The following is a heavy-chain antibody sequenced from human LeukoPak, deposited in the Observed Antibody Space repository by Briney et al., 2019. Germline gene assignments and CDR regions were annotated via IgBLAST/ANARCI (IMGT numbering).Heavy chain of an antibody. V-gene: IGHV3-11*04. CDR2: ISSSGSTI. CDR1: GFTFSDYY. D-gene: IGHD2-2*01. Sequence: GGSLRLSCAASGFTFSDYYMSWIRQAPGKGLERVSYISSSGSTIYYADSVKGRFTISRDNAKNSLYLQMNSLRAEDTAVYYCAREWAVCSSTSCYPGWFDPWGQGTLVTVSS. CDR3: AREWAVCSSTSCYPGWFDP. J-gene: IGHJ5*02.